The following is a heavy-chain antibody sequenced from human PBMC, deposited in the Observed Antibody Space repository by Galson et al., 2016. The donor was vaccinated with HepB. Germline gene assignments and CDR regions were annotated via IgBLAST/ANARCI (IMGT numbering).Heavy chain of an antibody. Sequence: SLRLSCAASGFFFSGRAMSWVRQAPGKGLEWVSGINRYGATTGYAASVKGRFTISRDNSNNTLYLQMNSLTTEDTAVYYCARGGATPGQWLDNWFDPWGQGTLVSVSS. J-gene: IGHJ5*02. CDR3: ARGGATPGQWLDNWFDP. V-gene: IGHV3-23*01. D-gene: IGHD6-19*01. CDR2: INRYGATT. CDR1: GFFFSGRA.